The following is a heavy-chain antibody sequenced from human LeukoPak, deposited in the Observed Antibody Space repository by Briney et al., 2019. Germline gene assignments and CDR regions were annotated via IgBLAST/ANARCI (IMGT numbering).Heavy chain of an antibody. V-gene: IGHV1-8*01. Sequence: GASVKVSCKASGYTFSNYEINWVRQATGQGLEWMGWMNPNSANTGYAQKFQGRVTMTRDTSTSTVYMELSSLRSEDTAVYYCARSLLGGSSFFDYWGQGTLVTVSS. CDR1: GYTFSNYE. CDR3: ARSLLGGSSFFDY. D-gene: IGHD6-13*01. CDR2: MNPNSANT. J-gene: IGHJ4*02.